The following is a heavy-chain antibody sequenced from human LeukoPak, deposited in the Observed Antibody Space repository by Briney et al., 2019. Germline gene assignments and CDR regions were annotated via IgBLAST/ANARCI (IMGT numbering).Heavy chain of an antibody. V-gene: IGHV3-23*01. CDR2: ISGSGAYT. CDR1: GFTFSNYA. D-gene: IGHD1-1*01. Sequence: GGSLRLSCAASGFTFSNYAMSWVRQAPGKGLEWVSGISGSGAYTYYADSVKGRFIISRDNSKNTLYLQMNGLRAEDTAVYYCARHPNWNFDSWGQGTLVTVSS. J-gene: IGHJ4*02. CDR3: ARHPNWNFDS.